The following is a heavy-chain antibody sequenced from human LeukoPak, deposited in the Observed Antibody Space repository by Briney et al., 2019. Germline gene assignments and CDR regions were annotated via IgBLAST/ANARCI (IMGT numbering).Heavy chain of an antibody. CDR1: GYTFTSYG. CDR2: ISAYNGNT. Sequence: APVKVSCKASGYTFTSYGISWVRQAPGQGLEWMGWISAYNGNTNYAQKLQGRVTMTTDTSTSTAYMELRSLRSDDTAVYYCARDRGFYDPDAFDIWGQGTMVTVSS. V-gene: IGHV1-18*01. CDR3: ARDRGFYDPDAFDI. D-gene: IGHD3-16*01. J-gene: IGHJ3*02.